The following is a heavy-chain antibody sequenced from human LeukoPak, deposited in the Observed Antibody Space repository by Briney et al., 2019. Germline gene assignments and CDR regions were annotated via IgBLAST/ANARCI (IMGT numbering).Heavy chain of an antibody. D-gene: IGHD4-17*01. V-gene: IGHV4-59*12. J-gene: IGHJ5*02. CDR3: ARVTLSRGATVTTGWFDP. CDR1: GGSISSYY. Sequence: SETLSLTCTVSGGSISSYYWSWIRQPPGKGLEWIGETYHSGSTNYNPSLKSRVTISVDKSKNQFSLKLSSVTAADTAVYYCARVTLSRGATVTTGWFDPWGQGTLVTVSS. CDR2: TYHSGST.